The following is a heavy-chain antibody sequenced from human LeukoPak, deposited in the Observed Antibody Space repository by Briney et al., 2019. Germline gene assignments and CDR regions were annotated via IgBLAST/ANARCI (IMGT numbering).Heavy chain of an antibody. V-gene: IGHV1-46*01. CDR3: AKEGVYSNYFDY. Sequence: ASVKVSCKASGYAFASYYMHWVRQAPGQGLEWMGIIKPSGGSTTYAQKFQGRVTMTRDTSTSTRDTSTSTVYMELSSLRSEDTAMYYCAKEGVYSNYFDYWGQGTLVTVSS. D-gene: IGHD4-11*01. CDR1: GYAFASYY. CDR2: IKPSGGST. J-gene: IGHJ4*02.